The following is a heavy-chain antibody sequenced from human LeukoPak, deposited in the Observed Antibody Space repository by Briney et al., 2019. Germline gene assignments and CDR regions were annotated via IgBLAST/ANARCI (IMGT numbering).Heavy chain of an antibody. CDR3: TTGQMYSGSYTYYYYYGMDV. CDR2: IKSKTDGGTT. D-gene: IGHD1-26*01. CDR1: GFTFSNAW. J-gene: IGHJ6*02. V-gene: IGHV3-15*01. Sequence: GGSLRLSCAASGFTFSNAWMSWVRQAPGKGLEWVGRIKSKTDGGTTDYAAPVKGRFTISRDDSKNTLYLQMNSLKTEDTAVYYCTTGQMYSGSYTYYYYYGMDVWGQGTTVTVSS.